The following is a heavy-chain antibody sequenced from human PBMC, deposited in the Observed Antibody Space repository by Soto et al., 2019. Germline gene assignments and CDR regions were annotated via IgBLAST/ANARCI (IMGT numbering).Heavy chain of an antibody. V-gene: IGHV1-46*03. J-gene: IGHJ6*03. D-gene: IGHD3-3*01. CDR1: GYTFTSYY. Sequence: ASVKVSCKASGYTFTSYYMHWVRQAPGQGLEWMGIINPSGGSTSYAQKFQGRVTMTRDTSTSTVYMELSSLRSEDTAVYYCARGGWDTIFGDLYLPRDYYYYMDVWGKGTTVTVSS. CDR2: INPSGGST. CDR3: ARGGWDTIFGDLYLPRDYYYYMDV.